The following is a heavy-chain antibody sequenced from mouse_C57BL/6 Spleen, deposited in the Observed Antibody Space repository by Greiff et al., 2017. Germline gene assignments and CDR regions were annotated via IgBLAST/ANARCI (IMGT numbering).Heavy chain of an antibody. J-gene: IGHJ3*01. Sequence: LVESGPELVKPGASVKISCKASGYAFSSSWMNWVKQRPGKGLEWIGRIYPGDGDTNYNGKFKGKATLTADKSSSTAYMQLSSLTSEDSAVYFCLIYYDYDDAWFAYWGQGTLVTVSA. CDR1: GYAFSSSW. V-gene: IGHV1-82*01. CDR3: LIYYDYDDAWFAY. D-gene: IGHD2-4*01. CDR2: IYPGDGDT.